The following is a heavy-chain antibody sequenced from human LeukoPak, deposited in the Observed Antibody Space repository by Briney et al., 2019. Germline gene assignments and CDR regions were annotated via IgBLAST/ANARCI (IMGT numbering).Heavy chain of an antibody. CDR3: ARGSHYCSSTSCYIVRYFDL. D-gene: IGHD2-2*02. J-gene: IGHJ2*01. V-gene: IGHV4-4*07. Sequence: SETLSLTCTVSGGSISSYYWSWIRQPAGKGLEWIGRIYTSGSTNYNPSLKSRVTMSVDTSENQFSLKLSSVTAADTAVYYCARGSHYCSSTSCYIVRYFDLWGRGTLVTVSS. CDR1: GGSISSYY. CDR2: IYTSGST.